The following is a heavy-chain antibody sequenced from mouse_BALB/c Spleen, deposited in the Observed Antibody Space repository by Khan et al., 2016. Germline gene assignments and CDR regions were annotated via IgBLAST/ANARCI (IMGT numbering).Heavy chain of an antibody. Sequence: EVELVESGGGLVKPGGSLKLSCAASGFTFSDYYMYWVRQTPEKRLEWVATISDGGSYTYYPDSVKGRFTISRDNAKNNLYLQMSSLKPEDTAMYYCASEGLRRGFAYWGQGTLVTVSA. CDR1: GFTFSDYY. V-gene: IGHV5-4*02. J-gene: IGHJ3*01. D-gene: IGHD2-4*01. CDR3: ASEGLRRGFAY. CDR2: ISDGGSYT.